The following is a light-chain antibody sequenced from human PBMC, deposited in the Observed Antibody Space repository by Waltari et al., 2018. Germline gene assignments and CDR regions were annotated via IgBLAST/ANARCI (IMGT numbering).Light chain of an antibody. CDR2: KAS. V-gene: IGKV1-5*03. CDR1: QSISTW. CDR3: QHYDSYPWT. Sequence: DIQMTQFPSTLSASVGARVTITCRASQSISTWLAWYQQKPGKAPKLLIYKASGLEDGVPSRFSGSGSGTEFTLTISSLQPDDFATYYCQHYDSYPWTFGQGTKVDIK. J-gene: IGKJ1*01.